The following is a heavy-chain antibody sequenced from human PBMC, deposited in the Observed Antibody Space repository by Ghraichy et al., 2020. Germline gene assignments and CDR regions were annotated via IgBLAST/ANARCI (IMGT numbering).Heavy chain of an antibody. V-gene: IGHV4-34*01. D-gene: IGHD3-22*01. CDR3: ARGENYYYDSSGYYLNDY. Sequence: SETRSLTCAVYGGSFSGYYWSWIRQPPGKGLEWIGEINHSVSTNYNPSLKSRVTISVDTSKNQFSLKLSSVTAADTAVYYCARGENYYYDSSGYYLNDYWGRGTLVTVSS. CDR2: INHSVST. CDR1: GGSFSGYY. J-gene: IGHJ4*02.